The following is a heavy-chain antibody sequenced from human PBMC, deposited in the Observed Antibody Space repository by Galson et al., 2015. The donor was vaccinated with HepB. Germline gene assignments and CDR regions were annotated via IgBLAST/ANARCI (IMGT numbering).Heavy chain of an antibody. CDR3: ATARIMITFGGGYNWLDP. CDR1: EYTLSELS. Sequence: SVKVSCKVSEYTLSELSMHWVRQAPGKGLEWMGGFDPEKGETIYAQKFQGRVTMTEDTSTDTAYMELSSLRSEDTAIYYCATARIMITFGGGYNWLDPWGQGTLVTVSS. CDR2: FDPEKGET. V-gene: IGHV1-24*01. J-gene: IGHJ5*02. D-gene: IGHD3-16*01.